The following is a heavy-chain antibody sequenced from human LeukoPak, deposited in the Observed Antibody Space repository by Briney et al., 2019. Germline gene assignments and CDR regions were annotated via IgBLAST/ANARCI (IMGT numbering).Heavy chain of an antibody. V-gene: IGHV4-34*01. J-gene: IGHJ5*02. Sequence: PSETLSLTCAVYGGSFSGYYWSWLRQPPGKGLEWIGEINHSGSTNYNPSLKSRVTISVDTSKNQFSLKLSSVTAADTAVYYCARAEGQVVASTGYWFDPWGQGTLVTVSS. CDR3: ARAEGQVVASTGYWFDP. D-gene: IGHD2-15*01. CDR1: GGSFSGYY. CDR2: INHSGST.